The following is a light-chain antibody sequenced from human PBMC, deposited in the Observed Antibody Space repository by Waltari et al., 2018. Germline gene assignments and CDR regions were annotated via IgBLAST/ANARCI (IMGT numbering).Light chain of an antibody. V-gene: IGKV4-1*01. J-gene: IGKJ2*01. Sequence: DIVMTQSPDSLAVSLGERATINCKSSQSVLYSSNNKNYLAWYQQKPGQPPKLLIYWASTRESGVPYRFSGSGSGKDFTLTISSLQAEDVAVYYCQQYYSTPPTFGQGTKLEIK. CDR2: WAS. CDR3: QQYYSTPPT. CDR1: QSVLYSSNNKNY.